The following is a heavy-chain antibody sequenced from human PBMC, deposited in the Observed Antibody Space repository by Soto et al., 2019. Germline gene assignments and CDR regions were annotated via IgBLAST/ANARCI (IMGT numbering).Heavy chain of an antibody. CDR2: ISASGDNT. CDR3: AKTGYGSDVLWWFDP. CDR1: GFTLSSYA. J-gene: IGHJ5*02. D-gene: IGHD5-12*01. V-gene: IGHV3-23*01. Sequence: PGGSLRLSCVASGFTLSSYAITWVRQAPGKGLERVSAISASGDNTYYADSVKGRFTIFRDNSKNTLYLQMNSLRAEDTAIYYCAKTGYGSDVLWWFDPWGQGTLVTVS.